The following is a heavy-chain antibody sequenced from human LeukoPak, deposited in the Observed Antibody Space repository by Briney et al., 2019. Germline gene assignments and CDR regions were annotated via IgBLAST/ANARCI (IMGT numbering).Heavy chain of an antibody. CDR1: GFTFSSYG. J-gene: IGHJ5*02. V-gene: IGHV3-21*01. Sequence: PGGSLRLSCAAPGFTFSSYGMSWVRQAPGKGLEWVAYISIGTSFIYYADSVKGRFTISRDNAKNSLYLQVNSLRAEDTAVYYCARSPTFRGWFDPWGQGTLVTVSS. CDR2: ISIGTSFI. CDR3: ARSPTFRGWFDP. D-gene: IGHD2/OR15-2a*01.